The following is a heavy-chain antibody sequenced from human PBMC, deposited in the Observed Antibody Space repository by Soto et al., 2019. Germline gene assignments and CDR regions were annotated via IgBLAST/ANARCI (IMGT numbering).Heavy chain of an antibody. Sequence: SETLSLTCTVSGDSISTSRYYWGWIRQPPGKGLEWIANIYYSGTTYYNPSLKSRVTISVDTSKNQFSLKLTSVTAADTAVYYCARDKITGLFDYWGQGTLVTVSS. CDR1: GDSISTSRYY. CDR3: ARDKITGLFDY. J-gene: IGHJ4*02. D-gene: IGHD2-8*02. V-gene: IGHV4-39*02. CDR2: IYYSGTT.